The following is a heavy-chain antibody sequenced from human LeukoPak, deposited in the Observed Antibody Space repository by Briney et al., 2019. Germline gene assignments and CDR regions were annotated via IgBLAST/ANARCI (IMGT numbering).Heavy chain of an antibody. J-gene: IGHJ4*02. CDR1: GFTVSSNY. V-gene: IGHV3-53*01. CDR3: ASGLSVTTSGDY. Sequence: GGSLRLSCAVSGFTVSSNYMSWARQAPGKGLEWVSVIYSGGSIYYTDSVKGRFTISRDDSKNTLYLQMNSLRAEDTAVYYCASGLSVTTSGDYWGQGTLVTVSS. CDR2: IYSGGSI. D-gene: IGHD4-17*01.